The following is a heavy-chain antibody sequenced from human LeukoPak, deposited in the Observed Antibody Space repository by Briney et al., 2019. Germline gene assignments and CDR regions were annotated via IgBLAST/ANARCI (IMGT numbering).Heavy chain of an antibody. CDR3: ARLRGGFFDY. Sequence: SETLSLTCTVSGDSTSSGNYYWGWVRQPAAKGLEWIGRIHRSGSTNYNPSLGSRVTISVNTSKNQFSLKVTSVTAADTAVYYCARLRGGFFDYWGQGTLVTVSS. V-gene: IGHV4-61*02. D-gene: IGHD3-16*01. J-gene: IGHJ4*02. CDR1: GDSTSSGNYY. CDR2: IHRSGST.